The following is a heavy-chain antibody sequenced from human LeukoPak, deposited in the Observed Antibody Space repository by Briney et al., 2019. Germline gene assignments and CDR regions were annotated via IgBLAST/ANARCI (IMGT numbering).Heavy chain of an antibody. J-gene: IGHJ4*02. D-gene: IGHD3-10*01. CDR2: INLSGST. CDR3: AGPGAGDLDY. CDR1: GGPFGVYY. Sequence: SETLSLTCAVYGGPFGVYYWSWVRQPPGKGLEWIGEINLSGSTNYNPSLKSRVTISVDTSKNHFSLKLSSVTAADTAVYYCAGPGAGDLDYWGQGTLVTVSS. V-gene: IGHV4-34*01.